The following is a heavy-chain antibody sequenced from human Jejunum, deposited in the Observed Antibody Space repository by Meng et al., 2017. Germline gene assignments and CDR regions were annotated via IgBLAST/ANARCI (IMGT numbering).Heavy chain of an antibody. J-gene: IGHJ3*02. CDR3: TSRNYGSGPSDTFDI. D-gene: IGHD3-10*01. CDR2: IDPNSGGT. V-gene: IGHV1-2*02. Sequence: ASVKVSCKASGYTLTAYYLHWVRLAPGQGLEWMGWIDPNSGGTYYAQKFQGRVTMTRDTPITTTRVPSSTTAFLDLSRLTSDDTAMYYCTSRNYGSGPSDTFDIWGQGTMVTVSS. CDR1: GYTLTAYY.